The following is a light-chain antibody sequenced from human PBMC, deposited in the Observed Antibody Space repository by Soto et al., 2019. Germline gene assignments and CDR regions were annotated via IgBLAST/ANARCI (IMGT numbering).Light chain of an antibody. Sequence: IALTQSPATLSFSAGGRAALSFRASHSVSRYLAWYQQKPGQAPRLLIYDASNRATGIPARFSGSGSGTDFTLTISRLEPEDFAVYYCQQFSSYPLTFGGGTKVDI. CDR3: QQFSSYPLT. CDR2: DAS. CDR1: HSVSRY. J-gene: IGKJ4*01. V-gene: IGKV3-11*01.